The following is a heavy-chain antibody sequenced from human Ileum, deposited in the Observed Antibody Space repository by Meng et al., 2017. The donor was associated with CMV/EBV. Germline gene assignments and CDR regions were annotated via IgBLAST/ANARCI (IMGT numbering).Heavy chain of an antibody. CDR2: IYDSGKI. D-gene: IGHD2/OR15-2a*01. CDR3: ARGAFD. V-gene: IGHV3-66*03. CDR1: GFTVSNNY. J-gene: IGHJ4*02. Sequence: GESLKISCAASGFTVSNNYMNWVRQAPGKGLEWVSVIYDSGKIYYADSVKGRFISSRDHSKNTLYLEMNSLRVEDTALYYCARGAFDWGQGTLVTV.